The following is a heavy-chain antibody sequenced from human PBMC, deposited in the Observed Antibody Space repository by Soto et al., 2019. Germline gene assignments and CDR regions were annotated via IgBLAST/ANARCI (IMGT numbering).Heavy chain of an antibody. Sequence: QVQLVQSGAEVKKPGASVKVSCKAPRYIFTAYFMHWVRQAPGQGLEWMGWINPNNGATHYGLSFQGRVTTTRDTSSSTAYMELSSLRSDDTAVYYCAAHDPGARFDPWGQGTLVIVSS. D-gene: IGHD1-1*01. CDR2: INPNNGAT. CDR1: RYIFTAYF. J-gene: IGHJ5*02. CDR3: AAHDPGARFDP. V-gene: IGHV1-2*02.